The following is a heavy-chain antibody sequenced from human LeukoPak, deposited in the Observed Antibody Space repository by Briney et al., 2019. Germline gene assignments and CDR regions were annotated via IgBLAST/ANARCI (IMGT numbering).Heavy chain of an antibody. D-gene: IGHD6-6*01. V-gene: IGHV1-2*02. CDR1: GYTFTGYY. CDR3: ASGRGLIAARPPFDP. CDR2: INPNSGGT. Sequence: ASVKVSCKASGYTFTGYYMHWVRQAPGQGLEWMGWINPNSGGTNYAQKFQGMVTMTRDTSISTAYMELSRLRSDDTAVYYCASGRGLIAARPPFDPWGQGTLVTVSS. J-gene: IGHJ5*02.